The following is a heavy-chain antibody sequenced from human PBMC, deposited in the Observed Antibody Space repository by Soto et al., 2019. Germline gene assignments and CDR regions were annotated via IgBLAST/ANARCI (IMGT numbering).Heavy chain of an antibody. CDR1: GFTFTSYA. V-gene: IGHV3-7*01. Sequence: AGSLRLSCAASGFTFTSYAMHWVRQAPGKGLEKVANIKQDGSEKYYVDSVKGRFTISRDNAKNSLYLQMNSLRAEDTAVYYCARDPSIVLVPAATYYYYYYGMDVWGQGTTVTVSS. CDR3: ARDPSIVLVPAATYYYYYYGMDV. CDR2: IKQDGSEK. J-gene: IGHJ6*02. D-gene: IGHD2-2*01.